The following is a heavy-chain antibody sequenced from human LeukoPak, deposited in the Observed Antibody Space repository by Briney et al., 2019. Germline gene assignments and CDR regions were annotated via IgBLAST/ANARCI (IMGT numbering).Heavy chain of an antibody. CDR3: AKAKLRYFDWLDDY. CDR2: ISYDGSNK. J-gene: IGHJ4*02. CDR1: GFTFSSYG. Sequence: GRSLRFSCAASGFTFSSYGMHWVRQAPGKGLEWVAVISYDGSNKYYADSVKGRFTISRDNSKNTLYLQMNSLRAEDTAVYYCAKAKLRYFDWLDDYWGQGTLVTVSS. D-gene: IGHD3-9*01. V-gene: IGHV3-30*18.